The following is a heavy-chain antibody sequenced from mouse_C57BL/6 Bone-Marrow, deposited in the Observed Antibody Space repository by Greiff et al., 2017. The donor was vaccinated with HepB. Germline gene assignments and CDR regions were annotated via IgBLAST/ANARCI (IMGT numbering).Heavy chain of an antibody. CDR2: IDPSDSYT. CDR1: GYTFTSYW. J-gene: IGHJ4*01. V-gene: IGHV1-50*01. D-gene: IGHD1-2*01. Sequence: QVQLQQPGAELVKPGASVKLSCKASGYTFTSYWMQWVKQRPGQGLEWIGEIDPSDSYTNYNQKFKGKATLTVYTSSSTAYMQLSSLTSEDSAVYYCARLGLRPNAMDYWGQGTSVTVSS. CDR3: ARLGLRPNAMDY.